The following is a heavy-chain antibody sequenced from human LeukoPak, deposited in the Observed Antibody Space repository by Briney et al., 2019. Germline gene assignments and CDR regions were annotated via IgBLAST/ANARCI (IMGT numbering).Heavy chain of an antibody. CDR3: ASLGGLRYDAFDI. J-gene: IGHJ3*02. CDR2: ISGSRGTT. Sequence: PGGSLRLSCAASGFTFSSYAMSWVRQAPGKGLEWVSGISGSRGTTYYADSVKGRLTISRDNSKNTLYLQMNSLRADDTAVYYCASLGGLRYDAFDIWGQGTMVTVSS. CDR1: GFTFSSYA. V-gene: IGHV3-23*01. D-gene: IGHD3-9*01.